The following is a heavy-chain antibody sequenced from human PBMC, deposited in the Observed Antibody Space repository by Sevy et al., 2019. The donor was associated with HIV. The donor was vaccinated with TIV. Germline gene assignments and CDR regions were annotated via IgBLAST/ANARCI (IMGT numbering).Heavy chain of an antibody. CDR3: ARGGSSWKMYNWFDP. V-gene: IGHV4-4*07. D-gene: IGHD6-13*01. Sequence: SETLSLTCTVSGGSISSYYWSWIRQPAGKGLEWIGRNYTSGSTNYNPSLKSRVTMSVDTSKNQFSLKLSSVTAADTAVYYCARGGSSWKMYNWFDPWGQGTLVTVSS. CDR1: GGSISSYY. J-gene: IGHJ5*02. CDR2: NYTSGST.